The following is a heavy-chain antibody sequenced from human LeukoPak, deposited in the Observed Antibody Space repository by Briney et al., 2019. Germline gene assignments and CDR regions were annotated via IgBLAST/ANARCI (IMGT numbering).Heavy chain of an antibody. J-gene: IGHJ4*02. CDR2: MNPKSGNT. D-gene: IGHD3-10*01. CDR1: GYTFTSYD. CDR3: ARTYGDLDY. V-gene: IGHV1-8*01. Sequence: ASVKVSCKASGYTFTSYDINWVRQATGQGLEWMGWMNPKSGNTGYAQKFQGRVTMTRSASISTAYMELSSLRSEDTAVYHCARTYGDLDYWGQGTLVTVSS.